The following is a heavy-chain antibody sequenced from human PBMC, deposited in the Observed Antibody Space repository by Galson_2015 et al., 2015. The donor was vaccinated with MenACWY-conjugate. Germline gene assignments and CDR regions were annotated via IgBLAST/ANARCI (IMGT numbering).Heavy chain of an antibody. V-gene: IGHV5-51*01. Sequence: QSGAEVKKAGESLKISCKGSGDSFTTYWIGWVRQMPGKGLEWMGIIYPGNSDTRYNPSFQGQVTISADKSITTAYLQWSSLQASDTAMYFWARWSSHSPYYFDYWGQGTLVTVSS. CDR3: ARWSSHSPYYFDY. CDR2: IYPGNSDT. CDR1: GDSFTTYW. J-gene: IGHJ4*02. D-gene: IGHD2-2*01.